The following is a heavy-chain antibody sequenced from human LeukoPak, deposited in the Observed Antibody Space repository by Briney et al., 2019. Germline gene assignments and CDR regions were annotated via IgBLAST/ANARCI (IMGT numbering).Heavy chain of an antibody. CDR3: VRDWEGFNFDI. J-gene: IGHJ3*02. V-gene: IGHV4-59*02. Sequence: PSETLSLTCTVSGGSVSSYYWRWIRQPAGEGLEWIAYIYNSGSTNYDLSLKSRVTISVDTSKNQFSLKLSSVTAADTAVYYCVRDWEGFNFDIWGQGTMVTVSS. D-gene: IGHD1-26*01. CDR2: IYNSGST. CDR1: GGSVSSYY.